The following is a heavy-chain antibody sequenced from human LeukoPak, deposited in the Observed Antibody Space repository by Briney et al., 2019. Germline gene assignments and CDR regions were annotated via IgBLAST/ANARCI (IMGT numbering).Heavy chain of an antibody. Sequence: GGSLRLSCAASGFTFDDYGMSWVRQAPGKGLEWVSGINWNGGSTGYADSVKGRFTISRDNAKNSLYLQMNSLRAEDTAVYYCARDVYYDFWSGYSYYFDYWGQGTLVTVSS. CDR2: INWNGGST. CDR1: GFTFDDYG. J-gene: IGHJ4*02. CDR3: ARDVYYDFWSGYSYYFDY. V-gene: IGHV3-20*04. D-gene: IGHD3-3*01.